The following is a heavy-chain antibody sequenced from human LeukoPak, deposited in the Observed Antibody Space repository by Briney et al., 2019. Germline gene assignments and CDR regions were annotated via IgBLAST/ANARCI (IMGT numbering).Heavy chain of an antibody. CDR3: ARGCGSGDCYLCWREIDY. J-gene: IGHJ4*02. D-gene: IGHD2-21*02. Sequence: GGSLRLSCAASGFTFSSYSMNWVRQAPGKGLEWVSSISSSSSYIYYADSVKGRFTISRDNAKNSLYLQMNSLRAEDTAVYYCARGCGSGDCYLCWREIDYWGQGTLVTVSS. CDR2: ISSSSSYI. V-gene: IGHV3-21*01. CDR1: GFTFSSYS.